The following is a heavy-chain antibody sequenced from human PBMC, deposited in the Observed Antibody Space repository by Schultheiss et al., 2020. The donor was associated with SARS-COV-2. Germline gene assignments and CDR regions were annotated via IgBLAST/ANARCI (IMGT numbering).Heavy chain of an antibody. CDR1: GGSISSNY. J-gene: IGHJ4*02. CDR3: ARGGYESSSWSIFDY. V-gene: IGHV4-4*07. CDR2: IYNSGST. Sequence: SETLSLTCTVSGGSISSNYWSWIRQPAGKGLEWIGRIYNSGSTNYNPSLKSRVTMSADTSKNQFSLKLSSVTAADTAVYYCARGGYESSSWSIFDYWGQGTLVTVSS. D-gene: IGHD6-13*01.